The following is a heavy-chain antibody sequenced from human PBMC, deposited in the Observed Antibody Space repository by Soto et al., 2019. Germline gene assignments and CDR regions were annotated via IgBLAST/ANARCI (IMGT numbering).Heavy chain of an antibody. CDR2: IAPIGYST. CDR3: VSWVSPHFDY. Sequence: EVLLLESGGGLVQPGGSLRLSCAVSGLTFRNHAMSWVRQAPGKGLEWVSTIAPIGYSTHYAGSVEGRFTISRDDSKSTLDLQMNSLRADDTAVYYCVSWVSPHFDYWGQGTLVSVSS. CDR1: GLTFRNHA. J-gene: IGHJ4*02. V-gene: IGHV3-23*01. D-gene: IGHD2-8*01.